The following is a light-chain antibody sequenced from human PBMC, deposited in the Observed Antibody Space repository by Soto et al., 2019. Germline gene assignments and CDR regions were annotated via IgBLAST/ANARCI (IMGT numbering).Light chain of an antibody. CDR1: SSDVGGYNY. CDR3: SSYTSTNTVA. V-gene: IGLV2-14*03. J-gene: IGLJ2*01. CDR2: DVS. Sequence: QSALTQPASVSGSPGQSIAISCTGTSSDVGGYNYVSWYQQYPGKAPKLMIYDVSNRPSGVSNRFSGSKSGNTASLTISGLQAEDEADYYCSSYTSTNTVAFGGGTKLTVL.